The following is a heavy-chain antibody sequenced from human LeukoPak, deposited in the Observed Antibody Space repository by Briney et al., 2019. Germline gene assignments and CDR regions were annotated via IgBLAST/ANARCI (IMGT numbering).Heavy chain of an antibody. CDR1: GFTFSSFS. V-gene: IGHV3-48*02. CDR2: ISSTSSTV. CDR3: ARDFVRGVDY. J-gene: IGHJ4*02. D-gene: IGHD3-10*01. Sequence: GGSLRLSCAASGFTFSSFSMNWVRQAPGKGLEWVSYISSTSSTVYYTDSVKDRFTISRDNAKNSLYLQMNSLRDEDTAMYYCARDFVRGVDYWGQGTLVTVSS.